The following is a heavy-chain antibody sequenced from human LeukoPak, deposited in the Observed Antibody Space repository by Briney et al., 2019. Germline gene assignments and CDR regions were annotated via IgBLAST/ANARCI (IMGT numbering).Heavy chain of an antibody. V-gene: IGHV4-34*01. CDR2: INHSGST. CDR1: GGSFSGYY. D-gene: IGHD3-3*01. CDR3: ARRGTIFGVVKLVSDWWFDP. J-gene: IGHJ5*02. Sequence: SETLSLTCAVYGGSFSGYYWSWIRQPPGKGLEWIGEINHSGSTNYNPSLKSRVTISVDTSKNQFSLKLSSVTAADTAVYYCARRGTIFGVVKLVSDWWFDPWGQGTLVTVSS.